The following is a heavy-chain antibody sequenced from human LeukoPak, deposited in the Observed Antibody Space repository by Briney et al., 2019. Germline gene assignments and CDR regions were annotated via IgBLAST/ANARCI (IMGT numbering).Heavy chain of an antibody. Sequence: SETLSLTCAVYGGSFSNYYWTWIRQPPGKGLEWIGNVYNDVSTNYNPSLKSRVTISVDTSKNQFSLKLSFVTAADTAVYYRARPTHSGTSYDAFGIWGQGTMVTVSS. V-gene: IGHV4-59*08. CDR3: ARPTHSGTSYDAFGI. D-gene: IGHD1-26*01. J-gene: IGHJ3*02. CDR2: VYNDVST. CDR1: GGSFSNYY.